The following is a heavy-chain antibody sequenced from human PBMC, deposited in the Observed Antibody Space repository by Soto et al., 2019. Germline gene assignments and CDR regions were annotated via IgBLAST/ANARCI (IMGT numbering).Heavy chain of an antibody. D-gene: IGHD6-6*01. J-gene: IGHJ6*02. CDR2: IYWDDDK. V-gene: IGHV2-5*02. CDR3: AHDSSGYYGMDV. Sequence: SGPTLVNPTQTLMLTCTFSGFSLSSRGVGVAWIRQPPGKALEWLALIYWDDDKRYSPSLKSRLTVTKDTSKNQVVLTMTNMDPADTATYYCAHDSSGYYGMDVWAQGNTVPVSS. CDR1: GFSLSSRGVG.